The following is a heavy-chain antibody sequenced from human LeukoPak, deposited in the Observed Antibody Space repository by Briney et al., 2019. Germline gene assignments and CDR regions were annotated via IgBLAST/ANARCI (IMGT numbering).Heavy chain of an antibody. CDR3: TGNYYGSGSYADFDY. CDR2: IRSTANGYAT. CDR1: GFTFSGSA. Sequence: GGSLRLSRAASGFTFSGSALHWVRQASGKGLEWVGRIRSTANGYATAYAASVKGRFTISRDDSKNTAYLQMDSLKAEDTAVCYCTGNYYGSGSYADFDYWGQGTLVTVSS. D-gene: IGHD3-10*01. V-gene: IGHV3-73*01. J-gene: IGHJ4*02.